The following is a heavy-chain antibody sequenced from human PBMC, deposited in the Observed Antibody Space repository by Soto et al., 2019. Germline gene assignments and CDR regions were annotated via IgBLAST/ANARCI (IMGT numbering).Heavy chain of an antibody. Sequence: QVQLVESGGGVVQPGRSLRLSCAASGFTFSSCGMHWVRQAPGKGLEWVAVIWYDGSNKYYADSVKGRFTISRDNSKNTLYLQMNSLRAEDTAVYYCARGHDILTGYYSPPFDYWGQGTLVTVSS. CDR2: IWYDGSNK. CDR1: GFTFSSCG. V-gene: IGHV3-33*01. D-gene: IGHD3-9*01. J-gene: IGHJ4*02. CDR3: ARGHDILTGYYSPPFDY.